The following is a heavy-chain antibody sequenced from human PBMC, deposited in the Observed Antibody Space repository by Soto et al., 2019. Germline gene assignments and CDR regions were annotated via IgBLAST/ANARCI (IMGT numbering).Heavy chain of an antibody. CDR2: IYWDDDK. Sequence: SGPTLVNPPQTLTLTCTFSGFSLSTSGVGVGWIRQPPGKALEWLALIYWDDDKRYRPSLKSRLTITKNTLFLQINTLRADDTAIYYCVRDWGGWGHGTLVTVSS. CDR1: GFSLSTSGVG. V-gene: IGHV2-5*02. CDR3: VRDWGG. J-gene: IGHJ4*01. D-gene: IGHD2-21*01.